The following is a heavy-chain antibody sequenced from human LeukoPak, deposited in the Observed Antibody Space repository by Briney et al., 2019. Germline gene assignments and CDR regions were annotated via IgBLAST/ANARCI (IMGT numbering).Heavy chain of an antibody. V-gene: IGHV3-30*02. CDR3: AASGSYLDYYYYMDV. CDR2: IRHDGGNA. D-gene: IGHD1-26*01. J-gene: IGHJ6*03. CDR1: GFSFSNYG. Sequence: PGGSLRLSCAASGFSFSNYGMHWVRQAPGKGLEWVTFIRHDGGNAYYADSVKGRFTISRDNYKNTLYLQMNGLRAEDTAVYYCAASGSYLDYYYYMDVWGKGTTVTVSS.